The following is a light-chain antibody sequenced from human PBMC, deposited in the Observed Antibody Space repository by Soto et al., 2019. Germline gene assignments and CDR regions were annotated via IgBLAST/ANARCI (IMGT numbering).Light chain of an antibody. CDR2: KDS. V-gene: IGLV3-27*01. Sequence: SYELTQPSSVSVSPGQTARITCSGAVLAKKYARWFQQKPGQAPVLVIYKDSERPSGIPERFSGSSSGTTVTLTISGAQVEDEADYYCYSAADNNVVFGGGTKLTVL. J-gene: IGLJ2*01. CDR3: YSAADNNVV. CDR1: VLAKKY.